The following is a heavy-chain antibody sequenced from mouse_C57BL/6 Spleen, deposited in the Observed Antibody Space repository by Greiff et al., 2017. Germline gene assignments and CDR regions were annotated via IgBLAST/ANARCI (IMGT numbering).Heavy chain of an antibody. D-gene: IGHD2-12*01. V-gene: IGHV5-17*01. CDR2: ISSGSSTI. CDR3: ARRELQCYAMDY. J-gene: IGHJ4*01. CDR1: GFTFSDYG. Sequence: EVMLVESGGGLVKPGGSLKLSCAASGFTFSDYGMHWVRQAPEKGLEWVAYISSGSSTIYYADTVKGRFTISGDNAKNTLCLQMTSLRSEDTAMYYCARRELQCYAMDYWGQGTSVTVSS.